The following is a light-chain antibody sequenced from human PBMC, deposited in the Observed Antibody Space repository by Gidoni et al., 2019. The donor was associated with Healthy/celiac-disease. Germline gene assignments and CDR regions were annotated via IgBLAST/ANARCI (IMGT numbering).Light chain of an antibody. CDR2: YKSDSDK. J-gene: IGLJ2*01. CDR1: SGINVGTYR. V-gene: IGLV5-45*03. CDR3: MIWPSSAVV. Sequence: QAVLPQPSSLSASPGASASLTCTLRSGINVGTYRIYWYQQKPGSPPQYLLRYKSDSDKQQGSGFPRRFSGSKDASANAGILLISWLQSEDEAAYSCMIWPSSAVVFGGGTKLTVL.